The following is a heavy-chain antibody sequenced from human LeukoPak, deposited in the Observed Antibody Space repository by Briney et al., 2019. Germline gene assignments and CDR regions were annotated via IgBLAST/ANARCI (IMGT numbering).Heavy chain of an antibody. D-gene: IGHD3-22*01. Sequence: GGSLRLSCAASGFTFSTYALSWVRQAPGKGLEWVSGIGGSGVSTFYADSVKGRFTISRDNSKNTLYLQMNSLRAEDTAVYYCATDGVGSRGYGDLDYWGQGTLVTVSS. CDR2: IGGSGVST. V-gene: IGHV3-23*01. J-gene: IGHJ4*02. CDR3: ATDGVGSRGYGDLDY. CDR1: GFTFSTYA.